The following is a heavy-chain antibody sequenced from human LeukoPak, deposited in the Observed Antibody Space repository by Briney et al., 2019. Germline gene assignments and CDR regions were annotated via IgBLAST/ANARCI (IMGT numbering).Heavy chain of an antibody. D-gene: IGHD4-17*01. Sequence: SVKVSCKASGGTVSSYAISWVRQAPGQGLEWMGRIIPIFGTANYAQKFQGRVTITTDESTSTAYMELSSLRSEDTAVYYCARARGDYDDYFQHWGQGTLVTVSS. CDR1: GGTVSSYA. V-gene: IGHV1-69*05. CDR2: IIPIFGTA. J-gene: IGHJ1*01. CDR3: ARARGDYDDYFQH.